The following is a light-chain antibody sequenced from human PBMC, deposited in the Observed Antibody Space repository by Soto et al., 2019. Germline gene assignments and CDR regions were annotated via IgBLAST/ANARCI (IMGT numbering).Light chain of an antibody. Sequence: IQMTQSPSSLSVSVTDRVTITCRASQDIGNDLGWYQQRPGEAPELLLYAASTLRSGVPSRFSGSGSGTQFTLTINSLQPEDSATYFCLQDHDYPWTFRHGTKVEV. CDR3: LQDHDYPWT. CDR1: QDIGND. CDR2: AAS. V-gene: IGKV1-6*02. J-gene: IGKJ1*01.